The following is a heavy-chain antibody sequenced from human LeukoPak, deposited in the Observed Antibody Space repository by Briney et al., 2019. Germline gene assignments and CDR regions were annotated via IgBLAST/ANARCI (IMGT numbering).Heavy chain of an antibody. D-gene: IGHD3-22*01. V-gene: IGHV3-23*01. CDR3: AKDWAPYYYDSSGYYDY. J-gene: IGHJ4*02. CDR1: GFTFSSYA. Sequence: GGSLRLSCAASGFTFSSYAMSWVRQAPGKGLEWVLAISGSGGSTYYADSVKGRFTISRDNSKNTLYLQMNSLRAEDTAVYYCAKDWAPYYYDSSGYYDYWGQGTLVTVSS. CDR2: ISGSGGST.